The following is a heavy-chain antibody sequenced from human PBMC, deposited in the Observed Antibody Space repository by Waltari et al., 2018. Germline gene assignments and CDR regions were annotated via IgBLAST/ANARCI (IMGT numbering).Heavy chain of an antibody. V-gene: IGHV3-7*01. J-gene: IGHJ4*02. CDR3: ARDGSNYYGSGSYD. Sequence: EVQLVESGGGLVQPGGSLRLSCAASGFTFNNYWMSWVRQAPGKGLEWVANIKQDGSERYYVDSVKGRFTISRDNAKNALYLQMNSLRAEDTAVYYCARDGSNYYGSGSYDWGQGTLVTVSS. CDR1: GFTFNNYW. D-gene: IGHD3-10*01. CDR2: IKQDGSER.